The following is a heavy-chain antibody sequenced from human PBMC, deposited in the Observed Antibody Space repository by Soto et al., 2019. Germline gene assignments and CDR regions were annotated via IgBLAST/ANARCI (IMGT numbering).Heavy chain of an antibody. V-gene: IGHV4-39*01. J-gene: IGHJ6*03. CDR1: GGSISSSSYY. CDR3: ARLIVATTSGDYYYYMDV. CDR2: IYYSGST. D-gene: IGHD5-12*01. Sequence: ETLSLTCTVSGGSISSSSYYWGWIRQPPGKGLEWIGSIYYSGSTYYNPSLKSRVTISVDTSKNQFSLKLSSVTAADTAVYYCARLIVATTSGDYYYYMDVWGKGTTVTVSS.